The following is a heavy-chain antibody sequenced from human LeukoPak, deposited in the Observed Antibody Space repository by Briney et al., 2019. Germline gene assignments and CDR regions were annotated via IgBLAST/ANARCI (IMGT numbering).Heavy chain of an antibody. D-gene: IGHD3-10*01. V-gene: IGHV4-34*01. CDR3: ARGGYYGSGSYYRRPNWFDP. CDR1: GGSFSGYY. Sequence: SETLSLTCAVYGGSFSGYYWSWIRQPPGKGLEWIGEINHSGSTNYNPSLKSRVTISVDTSKNQFSLKLSSVTAADTAVYYCARGGYYGSGSYYRRPNWFDPWGQGTLVTVSS. J-gene: IGHJ5*02. CDR2: INHSGST.